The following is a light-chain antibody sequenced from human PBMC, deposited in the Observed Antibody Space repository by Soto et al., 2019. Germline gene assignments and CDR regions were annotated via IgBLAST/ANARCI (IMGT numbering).Light chain of an antibody. V-gene: IGKV3-20*01. CDR1: QSVTSSY. CDR3: QQYVTSPLT. Sequence: EIVLAQSPGTLTLSPGERGTLSCRARQSVTSSYLAWYQQKPGQAPRLLIYGASSRATGIPDRFSGSGSGTDFTLTISRLEPEDFAVYYCQQYVTSPLTFGGGTKVDIK. J-gene: IGKJ4*01. CDR2: GAS.